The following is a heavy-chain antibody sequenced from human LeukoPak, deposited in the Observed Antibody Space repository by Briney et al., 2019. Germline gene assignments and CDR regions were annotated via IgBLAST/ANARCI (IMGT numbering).Heavy chain of an antibody. J-gene: IGHJ6*03. CDR1: GGSISSSSYY. CDR3: ARFGGYDILTGPLYDYDYMDV. V-gene: IGHV4-39*07. D-gene: IGHD3-9*01. CDR2: MYSSGST. Sequence: PSETLSLTCTVSGGSISSSSYYWGWIRQPPGKGLEWIGSMYSSGSTYYNPSLKSRVTISVDTSKNQLSLRLRSVTAADTAVYYCARFGGYDILTGPLYDYDYMDVWGRGTTVTVSS.